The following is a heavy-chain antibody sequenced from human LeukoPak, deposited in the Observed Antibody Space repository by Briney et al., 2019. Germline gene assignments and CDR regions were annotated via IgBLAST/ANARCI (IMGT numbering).Heavy chain of an antibody. Sequence: ASVKVSCKASGYTFTGYYMHWVRQAPGQGLEWMGIINPSGGSTSYAQKFQGRVTMTRDTSTSTVYMELSSLRSEDTAVYYCARVAQSGYYNVYFQHWGQGTLVTVSS. V-gene: IGHV1-46*01. J-gene: IGHJ1*01. D-gene: IGHD3-3*01. CDR3: ARVAQSGYYNVYFQH. CDR1: GYTFTGYY. CDR2: INPSGGST.